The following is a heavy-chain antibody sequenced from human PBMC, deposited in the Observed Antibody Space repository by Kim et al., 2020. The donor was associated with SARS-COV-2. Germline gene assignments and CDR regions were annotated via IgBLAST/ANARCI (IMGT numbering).Heavy chain of an antibody. CDR3: ARGQVGSNYDYVWGSYPDG. D-gene: IGHD3-16*01. V-gene: IGHV3-21*01. Sequence: GGSLRLSCAASGFTFSSYSMNWVRQAPGKGLEWVSSISSSSSYIYYADSVKGRFTISRDNAKNSLYLQMNSLRAEDTAVYYCARGQVGSNYDYVWGSYPDGWGQGTPVTVSS. CDR1: GFTFSSYS. J-gene: IGHJ6*02. CDR2: ISSSSSYI.